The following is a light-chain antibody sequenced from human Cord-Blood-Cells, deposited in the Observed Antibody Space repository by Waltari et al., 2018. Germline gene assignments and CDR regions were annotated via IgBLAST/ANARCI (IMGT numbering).Light chain of an antibody. V-gene: IGKV3-20*01. CDR3: QQSYSTPT. CDR1: QSVSSSY. CDR2: GAS. J-gene: IGKJ1*01. Sequence: RATLSCRASQSVSSSYLAWYQQKPGQAPRLLIYGASSRATGIPDRFSGSGSGTDFTLTISSLQPEDFATYYCQQSYSTPTFGQGTKVEIK.